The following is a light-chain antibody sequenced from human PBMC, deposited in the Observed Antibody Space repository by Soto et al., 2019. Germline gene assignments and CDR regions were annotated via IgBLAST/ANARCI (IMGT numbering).Light chain of an antibody. CDR3: QHYNSYSEA. J-gene: IGKJ1*01. CDR2: KAS. Sequence: PVPQVPSYLSASVGHRVTITFRASQTISSWLGWYQQKPGKAPKPLIYKASTLKSGVPSRFSGSGSGTEFTLTISSLQPDDFATYYCQHYNSYSEAFGQGTKVDIK. V-gene: IGKV1-5*03. CDR1: QTISSW.